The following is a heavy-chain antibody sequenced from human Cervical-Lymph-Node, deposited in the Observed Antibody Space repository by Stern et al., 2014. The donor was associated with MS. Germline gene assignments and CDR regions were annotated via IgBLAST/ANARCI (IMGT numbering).Heavy chain of an antibody. J-gene: IGHJ4*02. Sequence: VQLVESGGGLVQPGRSLRLSCAASGFTFDDYAMHWVRQAPGKGLEWVSGISCNSGSIGYADSEKGRFTISRDNAKNSLYLQMNSLRAEDTALYYCAKDKGEIAVAASFDYWGQGTLVTVSS. CDR1: GFTFDDYA. V-gene: IGHV3-9*01. CDR3: AKDKGEIAVAASFDY. CDR2: ISCNSGSI. D-gene: IGHD6-19*01.